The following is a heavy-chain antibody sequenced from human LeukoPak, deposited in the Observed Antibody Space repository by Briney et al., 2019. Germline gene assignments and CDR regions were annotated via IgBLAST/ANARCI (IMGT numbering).Heavy chain of an antibody. CDR1: GFNVSSNY. V-gene: IGHV3-66*01. CDR2: IYSGGST. D-gene: IGHD6-13*01. CDR3: AREKRRIAAAGINFDY. J-gene: IGHJ4*02. Sequence: GGSLRLSCAASGFNVSSNYMSWVRQAPGKGLEWVSVIYSGGSTYYADSVKGRFTISRDNSKNTLYLQMNSLRAEDTAVYYCAREKRRIAAAGINFDYWGQGTLVTVSS.